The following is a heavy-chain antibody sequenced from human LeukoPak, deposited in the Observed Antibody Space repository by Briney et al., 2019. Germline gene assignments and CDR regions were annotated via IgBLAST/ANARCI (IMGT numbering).Heavy chain of an antibody. CDR2: INPSGGST. V-gene: IGHV1-46*01. J-gene: IGHJ4*02. CDR3: ASYYFDY. D-gene: IGHD6-6*01. CDR1: GYTFTSYY. Sequence: GASVKVFCRACGYTFTSYYMHGVRQAPGQGLEGMGIINPSGGSTIYAQKFQGRVTMTSDTSTSTVYMELSSLRSEDTAVYYCASYYFDYWGQGTLVTVSS.